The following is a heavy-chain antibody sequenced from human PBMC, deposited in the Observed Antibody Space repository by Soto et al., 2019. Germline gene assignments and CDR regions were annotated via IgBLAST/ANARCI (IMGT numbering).Heavy chain of an antibody. CDR2: INPNSGGT. V-gene: IGHV1-2*02. CDR1: GYTFTGYY. D-gene: IGHD6-19*01. CDR3: ARDRTYSSGWPLNQFDP. J-gene: IGHJ5*02. Sequence: QVQLVQSGAEVKKPGASVKVSCKASGYTFTGYYMHWVRQAPGQGLEWMGWINPNSGGTNYAQKFQGRVTMTRDTSISTAYMELSRLRSDDTAVYYCARDRTYSSGWPLNQFDPWGQGTLVTVSS.